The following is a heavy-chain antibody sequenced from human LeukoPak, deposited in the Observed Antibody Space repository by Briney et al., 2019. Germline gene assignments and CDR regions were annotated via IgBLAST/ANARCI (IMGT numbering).Heavy chain of an antibody. CDR1: GGSISSSTYF. CDR2: IHSSGST. J-gene: IGHJ4*02. CDR3: ARSLPGAIGAADF. Sequence: SETLSLTCTVSGGSISSSTYFWGWIRQPPGKGLEWIGYIHSSGSTSYSPSLKSRVTFSVDTSKNHFSLKVTSMTAADTGVYYCARSLPGAIGAADFWGQGTLVTVSA. D-gene: IGHD6-13*01. V-gene: IGHV4-61*03.